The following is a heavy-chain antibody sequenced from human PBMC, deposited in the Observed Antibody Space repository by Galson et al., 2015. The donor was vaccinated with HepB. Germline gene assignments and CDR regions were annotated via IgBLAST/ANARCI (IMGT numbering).Heavy chain of an antibody. D-gene: IGHD3-22*01. Sequence: SLRLSCAASGFIFSNYDMHWVRQAPGKGLEWVAAISYDGSNKFYADSVKGRFTISRDNSKSTLYVQMNSLRAEDTAVYYCAKDIWYYYDSSGTRRGFHYWGQGTLVTVSS. V-gene: IGHV3-30*18. CDR1: GFIFSNYD. CDR3: AKDIWYYYDSSGTRRGFHY. CDR2: ISYDGSNK. J-gene: IGHJ4*02.